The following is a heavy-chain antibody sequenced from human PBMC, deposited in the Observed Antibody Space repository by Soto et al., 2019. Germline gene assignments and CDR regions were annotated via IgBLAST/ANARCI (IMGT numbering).Heavy chain of an antibody. V-gene: IGHV3-48*03. Sequence: AGGSLRLSCAASGSTFSSSEMHWVRQAPGKGLEWVSYISKSSSVIYYADSVKGRFTIFRDNAKNSLFLHMSDLRAADTAVYYCARVSATGWHVNGRDYFDHWGLGTLVTVSS. CDR2: ISKSSSVI. CDR1: GSTFSSSE. D-gene: IGHD6-19*01. J-gene: IGHJ4*02. CDR3: ARVSATGWHVNGRDYFDH.